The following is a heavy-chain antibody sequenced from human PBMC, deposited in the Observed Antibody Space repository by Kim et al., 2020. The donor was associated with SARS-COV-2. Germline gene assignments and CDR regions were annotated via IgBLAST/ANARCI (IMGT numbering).Heavy chain of an antibody. J-gene: IGHJ4*02. CDR2: ISSSSSTI. CDR1: GFTFSSYS. D-gene: IGHD2-2*02. Sequence: GGSLRLSCAASGFTFSSYSMNWVRQAPGKGLEWVSYISSSSSTIYYADSVKGRFTISRDNAKNSLYLQMNSLRDEDTAVYYCASLVVPAAISGYDKRSRDYWGQGTLVTVSS. CDR3: ASLVVPAAISGYDKRSRDY. V-gene: IGHV3-48*02.